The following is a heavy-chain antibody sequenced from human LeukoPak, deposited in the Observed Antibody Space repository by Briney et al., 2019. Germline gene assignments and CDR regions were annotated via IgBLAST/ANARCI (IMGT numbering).Heavy chain of an antibody. J-gene: IGHJ5*02. CDR2: ISNGGGAT. D-gene: IGHD3-10*02. CDR3: TRENYVPDS. Sequence: GGSLRLPCSASGFTFSTYWMSWVRQAPGKGLEWVASISNGGGATFYGDSVRGRFTVSRDDAKNSLFLQMNGLRSDDTAVYYCTRENYVPDSWGQGTLVTVSS. CDR1: GFTFSTYW. V-gene: IGHV3-7*03.